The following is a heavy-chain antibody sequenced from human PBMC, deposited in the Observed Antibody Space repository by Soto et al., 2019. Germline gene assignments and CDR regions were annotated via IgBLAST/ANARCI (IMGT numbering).Heavy chain of an antibody. Sequence: EVQLVESGGGLVQPGGSLTLSCAASGFTFNGSTIHWVRQASGKGLEWVGHIRGKPNNYATAYGASVRGRFTFSRDESKNTAYLQMNSLKTEDTAVYYCARLRSSWSRVAFDPWGQGTLVTVSS. CDR1: GFTFNGST. CDR3: ARLRSSWSRVAFDP. V-gene: IGHV3-73*01. CDR2: IRGKPNNYAT. J-gene: IGHJ5*02. D-gene: IGHD6-13*01.